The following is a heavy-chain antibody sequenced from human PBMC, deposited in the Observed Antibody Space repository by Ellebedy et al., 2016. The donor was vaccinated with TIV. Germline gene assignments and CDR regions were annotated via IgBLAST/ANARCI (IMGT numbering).Heavy chain of an antibody. Sequence: MPSETLSLTCSVSGVSISSSSDYWGWIRQPPGKGLEWIGSVAYSGRAYNNPSPKSRVTSSVDTSKNQFSLKLTSVTAADTAVYFCARDSDGDYTSFALWGRGALVIVSS. J-gene: IGHJ2*01. CDR1: GVSISSSSDY. D-gene: IGHD4-17*01. CDR2: VAYSGRA. CDR3: ARDSDGDYTSFAL. V-gene: IGHV4-39*07.